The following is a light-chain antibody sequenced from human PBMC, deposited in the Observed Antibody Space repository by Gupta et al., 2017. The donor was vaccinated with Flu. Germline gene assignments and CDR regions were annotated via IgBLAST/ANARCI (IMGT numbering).Light chain of an antibody. J-gene: IGKJ2*03. V-gene: IGKV4-1*01. Sequence: MTQSPDSLPGFLGERAPTNCRSSQSVLYSSNNKNYLAWYQQKPGQPPKLLIYWASTRESGVPDRFSGSGSGTDFTLTISSLQAEDVAVYYCQQYYSTPYSFGQGTKLEIK. CDR1: QSVLYSSNNKNY. CDR3: QQYYSTPYS. CDR2: WAS.